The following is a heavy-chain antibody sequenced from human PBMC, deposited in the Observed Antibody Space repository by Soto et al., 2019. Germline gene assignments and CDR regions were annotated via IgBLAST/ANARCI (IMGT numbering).Heavy chain of an antibody. CDR1: GGIFSSYA. D-gene: IGHD3-22*01. V-gene: IGHV1-69*01. Sequence: QVQLVQSGAEVKKPGSSVKVSCRASGGIFSSYAIRWVRQAPGQGLEWMGGIIPIFGTANYAQKFQGRVTITADESTSTAYMELSSLRSEDTAVYYCARDKVGYYDSSGYYRVSVPPDYYYGMDVWGQGTTVTVSS. J-gene: IGHJ6*02. CDR3: ARDKVGYYDSSGYYRVSVPPDYYYGMDV. CDR2: IIPIFGTA.